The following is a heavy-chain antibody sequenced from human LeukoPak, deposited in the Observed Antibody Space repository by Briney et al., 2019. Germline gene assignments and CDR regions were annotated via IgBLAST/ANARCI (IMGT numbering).Heavy chain of an antibody. J-gene: IGHJ6*02. V-gene: IGHV3-43*02. Sequence: GGSLRLSCASSGFTFDDYAIHWVRQAPGKGLEWVSLISGDGGTTNYAESVKGRFTISRDNSKNSLFLQMNSLRTEDTALYHCAKSLSDGPYDYYGLDVWGQGTTVTVSS. CDR3: AKSLSDGPYDYYGLDV. CDR1: GFTFDDYA. D-gene: IGHD5-24*01. CDR2: ISGDGGTT.